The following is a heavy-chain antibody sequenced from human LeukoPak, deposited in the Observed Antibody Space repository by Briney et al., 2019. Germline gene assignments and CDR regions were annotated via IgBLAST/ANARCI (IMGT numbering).Heavy chain of an antibody. V-gene: IGHV1-8*01. CDR3: ARGVTPTYYYGSGSHNWFDP. CDR2: MNPNSGNT. D-gene: IGHD3-10*01. Sequence: ASVKVSCKASGYTFTSYDINWVRQATGQGLQWMGWMNPNSGNTSYAQKFQGRVTMTRNTSISTAYMELSSLRSEDTAVYYCARGVTPTYYYGSGSHNWFDPWGQGTLVTVSS. J-gene: IGHJ5*02. CDR1: GYTFTSYD.